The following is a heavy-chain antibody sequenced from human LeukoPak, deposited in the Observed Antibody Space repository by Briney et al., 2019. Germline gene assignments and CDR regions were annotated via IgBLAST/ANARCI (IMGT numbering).Heavy chain of an antibody. D-gene: IGHD3-22*01. J-gene: IGHJ4*02. Sequence: GGSLRLSCSGSGFTFSGAWMSWVRQAPGKGLEWVSTSGTDGDTYYADSVKGRFTISRDNSKNTVHLQMTSLRVEDTAVYYCATKTPGNYPYDYWGQGTLVIVSP. CDR2: SGTDGDT. V-gene: IGHV3-23*01. CDR3: ATKTPGNYPYDY. CDR1: GFTFSGAW.